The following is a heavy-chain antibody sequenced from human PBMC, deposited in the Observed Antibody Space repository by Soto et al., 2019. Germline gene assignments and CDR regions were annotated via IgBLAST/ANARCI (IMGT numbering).Heavy chain of an antibody. CDR1: GFPFKTYW. J-gene: IGHJ3*02. CDR2: MDEDGNTK. Sequence: GVLRLFFGVPGFPFKTYWMNLVRHAPGKGLEWLANMDEDGNTKYYVDSVKGRFTILGDSAEKSLFLKMASLRAEDTAVYYCAAYNTARPAACDIWGRGTLVTVSS. D-gene: IGHD1-20*01. V-gene: IGHV3-7*01. CDR3: AAYNTARPAACDI.